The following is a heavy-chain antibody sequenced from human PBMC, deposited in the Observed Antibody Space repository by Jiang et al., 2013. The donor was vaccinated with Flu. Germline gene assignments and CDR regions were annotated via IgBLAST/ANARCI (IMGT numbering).Heavy chain of an antibody. D-gene: IGHD6-19*01. CDR2: TYYSGTT. CDR3: ARTGYSSGWYEAALGY. V-gene: IGHV4-39*01. Sequence: GSGLVKPSETLSLTCSVSADSISGSGYYWGWIRQPPGKGLEWIGNTYYSGTTNYNPSLKSRVTISVDTSKNQFSLKLNSVTVADTAVYFCARTGYSSGWYEAALGYWGQGILVTVSS. J-gene: IGHJ4*02. CDR1: ADSISGSGYY.